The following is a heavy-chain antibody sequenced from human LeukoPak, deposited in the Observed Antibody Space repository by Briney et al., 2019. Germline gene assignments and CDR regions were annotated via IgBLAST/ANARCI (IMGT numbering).Heavy chain of an antibody. J-gene: IGHJ6*04. CDR2: ISSSSSYI. V-gene: IGHV3-21*01. Sequence: KPGGSLRLSCAASGFTFSSYSMNWVRQAPGKGLEWVSSISSSSSYIYYADSGKGRFTISRDNAKNSLYLQMNSLRAEDTAVYYCARVVTAAGPWQYYGMDVWGKGTTVTVSS. D-gene: IGHD6-13*01. CDR3: ARVVTAAGPWQYYGMDV. CDR1: GFTFSSYS.